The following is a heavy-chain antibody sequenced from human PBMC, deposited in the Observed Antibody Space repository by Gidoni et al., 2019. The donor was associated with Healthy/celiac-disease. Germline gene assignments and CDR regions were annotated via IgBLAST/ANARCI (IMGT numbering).Heavy chain of an antibody. CDR3: AREKEYWYFDL. CDR2: IKQDGSEK. J-gene: IGHJ2*01. CDR1: GFTFSSYL. Sequence: LVQPGGSLRLSCAASGFTFSSYLMSWVRQAPGKGLEWVANIKQDGSEKYYVDSVKGRFTISRDNAKNSLYLHMNSLRAEDTAVYYCAREKEYWYFDLWGRGTLVTVSS. V-gene: IGHV3-7*01.